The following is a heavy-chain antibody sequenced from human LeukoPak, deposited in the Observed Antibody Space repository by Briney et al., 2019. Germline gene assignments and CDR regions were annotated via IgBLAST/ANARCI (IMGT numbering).Heavy chain of an antibody. Sequence: GASVKVSCKASGYTFTGYYMHWVRQAPGQGLEWMGWINPSSGGTNYAQKFQGRVTMTRDTSISTAYMELSRLRSDDTAVYYCARAVHYYDSSGYYYFGYWGQGTLVTVSS. D-gene: IGHD3-22*01. V-gene: IGHV1-2*02. CDR1: GYTFTGYY. J-gene: IGHJ4*02. CDR3: ARAVHYYDSSGYYYFGY. CDR2: INPSSGGT.